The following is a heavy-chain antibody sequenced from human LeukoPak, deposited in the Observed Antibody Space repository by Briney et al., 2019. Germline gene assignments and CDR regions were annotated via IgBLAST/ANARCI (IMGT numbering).Heavy chain of an antibody. CDR1: GYTFTGYY. D-gene: IGHD3-10*01. V-gene: IGHV1-2*02. CDR3: ARDRAAYYYGSGSSYNRAFHY. J-gene: IGHJ4*02. Sequence: ASVKVSCKASGYTFTGYYMHWVRQAPGQGLEWMGWINPNSGGTNYTQKFQGRVTMTRDTSISTAYMELSRLRSDDTAVYYYARDRAAYYYGSGSSYNRAFHYWGQGTLVTVSS. CDR2: INPNSGGT.